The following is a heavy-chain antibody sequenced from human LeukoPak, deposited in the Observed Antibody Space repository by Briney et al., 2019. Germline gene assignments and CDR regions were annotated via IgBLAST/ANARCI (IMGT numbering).Heavy chain of an antibody. CDR1: GFTFSSYW. D-gene: IGHD6-19*01. CDR3: ARGRYSSGWYGIY. V-gene: IGHV3-7*01. CDR2: IHKDGSAQ. Sequence: PGGSLRLSCAATGFTFSSYWMSWVRQAPGKGLEWVANIHKDGSAQYYVDSVKGRFTISRDNAKNSLYLQMNSLRAEDTAVYYCARGRYSSGWYGIYWGQGTLVTVSS. J-gene: IGHJ4*02.